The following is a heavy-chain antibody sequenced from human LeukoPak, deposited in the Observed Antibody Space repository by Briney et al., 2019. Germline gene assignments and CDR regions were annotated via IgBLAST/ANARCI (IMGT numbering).Heavy chain of an antibody. D-gene: IGHD2-2*03. Sequence: PGGSLRLSCAASGFTFSSYALHWVRQAPGKGLEWVAIKSYDGTDKYNADSMKGRFTISRDNSKNTLYLQMNSLKPEDTAVYYCVKDGYCGSARCYGWLDPWGQGTLVTVSS. J-gene: IGHJ5*02. CDR1: GFTFSSYA. CDR3: VKDGYCGSARCYGWLDP. V-gene: IGHV3-30*04. CDR2: KSYDGTDK.